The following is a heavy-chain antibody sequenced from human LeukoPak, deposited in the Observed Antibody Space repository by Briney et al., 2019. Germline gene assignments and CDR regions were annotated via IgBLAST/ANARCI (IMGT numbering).Heavy chain of an antibody. D-gene: IGHD1-14*01. J-gene: IGHJ3*02. V-gene: IGHV1-69*13. CDR1: GYTFIGYY. Sequence: ASVKVSCKASGYTFIGYYMHWVRQAPGQGLEWMGGIIPIFGTANYAQKFQGRVTITADESTSTAYMELSSLRSEDTAVYYCARGVPRKDDAFDIWGQGTMVTVSS. CDR2: IIPIFGTA. CDR3: ARGVPRKDDAFDI.